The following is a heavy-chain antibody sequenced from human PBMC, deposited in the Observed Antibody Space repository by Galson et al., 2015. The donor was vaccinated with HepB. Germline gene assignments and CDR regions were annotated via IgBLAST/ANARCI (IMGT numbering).Heavy chain of an antibody. J-gene: IGHJ4*02. V-gene: IGHV3-23*01. CDR2: ISGSGGST. CDR3: AKGWILYSSSAYYFDY. CDR1: GFTFSGYA. D-gene: IGHD6-6*01. Sequence: SLRLSCAASGFTFSGYAMSWVRQAPGKGLEWVSAISGSGGSTYYADSVRGRFTISRDNSKNTLYLQMNSLRAEDTAVYYCAKGWILYSSSAYYFDYWGQGTLVTVSS.